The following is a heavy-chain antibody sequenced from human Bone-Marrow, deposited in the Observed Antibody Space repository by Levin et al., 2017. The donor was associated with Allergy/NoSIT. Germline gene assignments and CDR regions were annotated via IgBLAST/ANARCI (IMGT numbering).Heavy chain of an antibody. V-gene: IGHV3-23*01. Sequence: GGSLRLSCVVSGFTFSSYAMNWVRQAPGKGLEGFSGITGSGSNPDYADSVKGRFTISRDNSKNTVFLQMNSLRVEDAAVYYCASGVIVGEKFDFWGQGTLVTVSS. J-gene: IGHJ4*02. D-gene: IGHD1-26*01. CDR1: GFTFSSYA. CDR3: ASGVIVGEKFDF. CDR2: ITGSGSNP.